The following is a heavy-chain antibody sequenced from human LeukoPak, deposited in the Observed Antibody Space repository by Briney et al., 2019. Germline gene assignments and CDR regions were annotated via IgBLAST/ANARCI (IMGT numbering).Heavy chain of an antibody. D-gene: IGHD6-19*01. J-gene: IGHJ4*02. V-gene: IGHV3-21*01. CDR3: ARGYSSGWYVY. Sequence: GGSPRLSCAASGFTFSSYSMNWVRQAPGKGLEWVSSISSSSSYIYYADSVKGRFTISRDNAKNSLYLQMNSLRAEDTAVYYCARGYSSGWYVYWGQGTLVTVSS. CDR2: ISSSSSYI. CDR1: GFTFSSYS.